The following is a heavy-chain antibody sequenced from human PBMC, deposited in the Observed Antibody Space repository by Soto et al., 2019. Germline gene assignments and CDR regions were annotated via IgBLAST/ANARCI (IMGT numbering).Heavy chain of an antibody. D-gene: IGHD6-19*01. CDR2: IDSSGEK. CDR1: GLSITDSEMG. J-gene: IGHJ5*02. V-gene: IGHV2-26*01. Sequence: QVTLKESGPVLVKPTETLTLRCTVSGLSITDSEMGVSWIRQPPGQPLEWLAHIDSSGEKSDSTFPKSRLAISKDTSKSQIVLTITNMDPADTATYYCARRHLAVAVSPWFDPWGQGTPVTVSS. CDR3: ARRHLAVAVSPWFDP.